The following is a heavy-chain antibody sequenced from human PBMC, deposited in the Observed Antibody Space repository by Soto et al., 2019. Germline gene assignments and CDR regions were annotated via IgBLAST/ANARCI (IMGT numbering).Heavy chain of an antibody. J-gene: IGHJ5*01. CDR3: VRDQKYFRVNGNWFDS. D-gene: IGHD2-2*01. CDR1: GYTSADFG. Sequence: ASVEVSCKXSGYTSADFGISWVRQAPGQGLEWMGWVSGNNGASNPAPKVQGRITMTLDTSTGVSYMALRSLRSDDTAIYYCVRDQKYFRVNGNWFDSWGQGTLVTVS. CDR2: VSGNNGAS. V-gene: IGHV1-18*04.